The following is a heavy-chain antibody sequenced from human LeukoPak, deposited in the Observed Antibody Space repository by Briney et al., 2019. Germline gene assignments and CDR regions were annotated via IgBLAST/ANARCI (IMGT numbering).Heavy chain of an antibody. V-gene: IGHV4-59*01. CDR2: IYYSGST. CDR3: ARESGLKRYYYYGMDV. D-gene: IGHD3/OR15-3a*01. Sequence: KPSETLSLTCTVSGGSISSYYWSWIRQPPGKGLEWIGCIYYSGSTNYNPSLKSRVTISVDTSKNQFSLKLSSVTAADTAVYYCARESGLKRYYYYGMDVWGQGTTVTVSS. CDR1: GGSISSYY. J-gene: IGHJ6*02.